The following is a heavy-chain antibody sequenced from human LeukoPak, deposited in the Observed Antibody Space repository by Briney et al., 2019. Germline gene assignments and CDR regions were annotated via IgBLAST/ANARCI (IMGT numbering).Heavy chain of an antibody. Sequence: GGSLRLSCAASGFTVSSNYMSWVRQAPGKGLEWVSAIIESDGRTYYADSVKGRFTISRDNSKNTLYLQMNSLRGEDTAVYSCARNIGGSGSYYFDYWGQGTLVTVSS. D-gene: IGHD3-10*01. CDR2: IESDGRT. CDR3: ARNIGGSGSYYFDY. J-gene: IGHJ4*02. CDR1: GFTVSSNY. V-gene: IGHV3-53*01.